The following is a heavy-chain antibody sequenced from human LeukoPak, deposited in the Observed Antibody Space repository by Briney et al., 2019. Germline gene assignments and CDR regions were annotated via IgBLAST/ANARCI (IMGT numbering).Heavy chain of an antibody. CDR2: IRSDGYHT. J-gene: IGHJ4*02. CDR3: VRDWAPASMQAAPFDC. V-gene: IGHV3-30*02. Sequence: PAGGSLRLSCGASGFVFDDYDMHWVRQAPGKGLEWVAFIRSDGYHTYYTDSVKGRFIITRDNAKNTLYLQMNSLRLEDTAVYYCVRDWAPASMQAAPFDCWGQGTLVTVSS. D-gene: IGHD2/OR15-2a*01. CDR1: GFVFDDYD.